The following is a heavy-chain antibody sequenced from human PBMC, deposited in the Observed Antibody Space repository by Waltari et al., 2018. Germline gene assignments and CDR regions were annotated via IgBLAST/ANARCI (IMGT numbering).Heavy chain of an antibody. CDR3: AKGLITTWPWFDY. CDR2: ISWNSGSI. Sequence: EVQLVESGGGLVQPGRSLRLSCAASGFTFDDYAMHWVRQAPGKGLEGVSGISWNSGSIGYADSVKGRFTTSRDNAKNSLYLQMNSLRAEDTALYYCAKGLITTWPWFDYWGQGTLVTVSS. CDR1: GFTFDDYA. D-gene: IGHD4-4*01. V-gene: IGHV3-9*01. J-gene: IGHJ4*02.